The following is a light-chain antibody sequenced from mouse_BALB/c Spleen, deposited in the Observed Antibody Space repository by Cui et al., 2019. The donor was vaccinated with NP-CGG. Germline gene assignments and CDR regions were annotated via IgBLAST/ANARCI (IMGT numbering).Light chain of an antibody. CDR3: ALWYSNHWV. CDR1: TGAVTTTNY. Sequence: QGVVTQDSALTTSPGETVTLTCRPSTGAVTTTNYANWVQEKPDYLFTGLMGGTSNRAPGVPARFSGSLIGDKAALTITGAQTEDEAIYFCALWYSNHWVFGGGTKLTVL. CDR2: GTS. V-gene: IGLV1*01. J-gene: IGLJ1*01.